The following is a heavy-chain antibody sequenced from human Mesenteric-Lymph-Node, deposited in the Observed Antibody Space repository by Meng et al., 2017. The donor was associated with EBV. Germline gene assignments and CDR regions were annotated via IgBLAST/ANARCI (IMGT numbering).Heavy chain of an antibody. CDR3: AYSEWLRFFGP. J-gene: IGHJ5*02. CDR2: IYWDDGQ. D-gene: IGHD3-3*01. Sequence: QIPLKESGPTLVQPTHTLTLTCTFSGFSLTDGVGVGWIRQAPGKALELLALIYWDDGQHYSPSLKSRLTITKDTSRKQVVLRMTNMDPVDTATYYCAYSEWLRFFGPWGQGTLVTVSS. V-gene: IGHV2-5*02. CDR1: GFSLTDGVG.